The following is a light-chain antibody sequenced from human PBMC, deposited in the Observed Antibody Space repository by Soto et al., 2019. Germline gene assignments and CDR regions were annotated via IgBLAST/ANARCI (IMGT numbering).Light chain of an antibody. CDR1: QSVLSSSNNKNY. CDR3: QHYYSAPLA. Sequence: DIVMTQSPDSLAVSLGERATINCKSSQSVLSSSNNKNYLAWYQQKPGQPPKLIIYWASTRESGVPDRFSGSGSGTDFTLTISSLQAEDVAAYYCQHYYSAPLAFGPGTKVHLK. J-gene: IGKJ3*01. CDR2: WAS. V-gene: IGKV4-1*01.